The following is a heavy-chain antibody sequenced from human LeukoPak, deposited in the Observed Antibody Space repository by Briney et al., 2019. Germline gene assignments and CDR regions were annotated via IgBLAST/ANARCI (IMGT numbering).Heavy chain of an antibody. J-gene: IGHJ4*02. CDR1: GFTFSSYW. D-gene: IGHD6-13*01. CDR2: ISSSSSYI. V-gene: IGHV3-21*01. Sequence: PGGSLRLSCAASGFTFSSYWMNWVRQAPGKGLEWVSSISSSSSYIYYADSVKGRFTISRDNAKNSLYLQMNSLRAEDTAVYYCASFGSSSLGTGDYWGQGTLVTVSS. CDR3: ASFGSSSLGTGDY.